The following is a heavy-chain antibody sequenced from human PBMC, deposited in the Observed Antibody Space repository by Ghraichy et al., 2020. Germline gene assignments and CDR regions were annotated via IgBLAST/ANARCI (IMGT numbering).Heavy chain of an antibody. V-gene: IGHV3-7*03. CDR1: RFTFSDSW. D-gene: IGHD3-16*01. CDR2: MNPDGSKI. J-gene: IGHJ4*02. CDR3: ARDFGWSAFDY. Sequence: GGALRLSCAASRFTFSDSWMNWVRQAPGKGLESVASMNPDGSKIYYVDSVRGRFTISRDNAKNSLYLQMNNLRVEDTAMYYCARDFGWSAFDYWGQGTRVTVSS.